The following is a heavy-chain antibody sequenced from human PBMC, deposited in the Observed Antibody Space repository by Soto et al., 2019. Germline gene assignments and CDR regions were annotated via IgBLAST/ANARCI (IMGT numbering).Heavy chain of an antibody. CDR1: SASISTRNW. D-gene: IGHD2-15*01. CDR2: IYHGGRT. J-gene: IGHJ4*02. CDR3: ASHFIMPATRGFDY. V-gene: IGHV4-4*02. Sequence: QVQLQESGPGLVRPSGTLYLTCAFSSASISTRNWWSWVRQPPGKGLEWIGEIYHGGRTNYNPSLMSRLTISIAKSQTQCSLRLNSVTAADTAVYFCASHFIMPATRGFDYWGQGSLVTVSS.